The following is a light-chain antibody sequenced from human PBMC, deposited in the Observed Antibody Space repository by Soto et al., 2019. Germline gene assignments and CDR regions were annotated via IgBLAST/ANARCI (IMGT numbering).Light chain of an antibody. Sequence: QPVLTQPPSASGTPGQRVTISCSGSSSNIGSNTVNWYQQLPGTAPKLLIYSNNQRPSGVPDRFSGSKSGTSASLAISGLLSEDEADYYCAAWDDSLNGWVFGGGTKLTVL. J-gene: IGLJ3*02. CDR3: AAWDDSLNGWV. V-gene: IGLV1-44*01. CDR2: SNN. CDR1: SSNIGSNT.